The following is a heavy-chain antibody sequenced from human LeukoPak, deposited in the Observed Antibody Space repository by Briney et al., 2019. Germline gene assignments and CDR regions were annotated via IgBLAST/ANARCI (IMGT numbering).Heavy chain of an antibody. D-gene: IGHD6-13*01. Sequence: PSETLSLTCTVSGGSMSSYYWSWIRQPAGKGLEWIGRIFDSGSTNYNPSLKSRVTISIDRSKNQFSLWLTSVTAADTAVYFCARGPFVQAGTGLDLWGQGTLVTVSS. CDR1: GGSMSSYY. V-gene: IGHV4-4*07. CDR3: ARGPFVQAGTGLDL. CDR2: IFDSGST. J-gene: IGHJ5*02.